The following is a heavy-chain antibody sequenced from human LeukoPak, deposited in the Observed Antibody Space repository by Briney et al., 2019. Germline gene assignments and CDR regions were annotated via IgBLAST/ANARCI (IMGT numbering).Heavy chain of an antibody. V-gene: IGHV1-69*13. J-gene: IGHJ6*03. CDR2: IIPIFGTA. D-gene: IGHD6-13*01. Sequence: ASVKVSCKASGGTFSSYAISWVRQAPGQGLEWMGGIIPIFGTANYAQKFQGRVTITADESTSTAYMELSSLRSEDTAVYYCARGDSSSPHFYYYMDVWGKGTTVTISS. CDR1: GGTFSSYA. CDR3: ARGDSSSPHFYYYMDV.